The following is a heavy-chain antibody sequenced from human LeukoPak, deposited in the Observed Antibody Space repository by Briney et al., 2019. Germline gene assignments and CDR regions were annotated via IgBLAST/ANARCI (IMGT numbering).Heavy chain of an antibody. Sequence: GTSLRLSCAVSGFTFSGYTMHWVRQAPGKGLEWVAVISFDGSNKYYGDSVKGRFTIPRDNSKNTLYLQMNSLRPDDTAIYYCARDTLWEWGQGTLVTVSS. J-gene: IGHJ4*02. D-gene: IGHD1-26*01. V-gene: IGHV3-30-3*01. CDR3: ARDTLWE. CDR1: GFTFSGYT. CDR2: ISFDGSNK.